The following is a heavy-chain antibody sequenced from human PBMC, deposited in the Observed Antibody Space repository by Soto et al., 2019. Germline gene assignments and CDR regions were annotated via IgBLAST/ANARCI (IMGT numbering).Heavy chain of an antibody. CDR3: ARDVVGPPHFDY. J-gene: IGHJ4*02. D-gene: IGHD1-26*01. V-gene: IGHV4-59*13. CDR1: GDSISTYY. Sequence: QVQLQESGPGLVKPSETLSLTCTVSGDSISTYYWNWIRQPLGKGLEWIGYTYYIGRTNYNPSLKRRVTLSLDTSRNQISLNLISVTAADTAIYYCARDVVGPPHFDYWGQGILVTVSS. CDR2: TYYIGRT.